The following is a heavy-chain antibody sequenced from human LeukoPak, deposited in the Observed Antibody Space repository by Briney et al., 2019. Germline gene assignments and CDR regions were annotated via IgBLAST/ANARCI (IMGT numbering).Heavy chain of an antibody. V-gene: IGHV1-69*13. CDR3: AVDSSSSYGWFDP. J-gene: IGHJ5*02. CDR1: GGTFSSYA. CDR2: IIPIFGTA. Sequence: SVKVSCKASGGTFSSYAISWVRQAPGQGLEWMGGIIPIFGTANYAQKFQGRVTITADESTSTAYMELSSLRSEDTAVYYCAVDSSSSYGWFDPWGQGTLVTASS. D-gene: IGHD6-6*01.